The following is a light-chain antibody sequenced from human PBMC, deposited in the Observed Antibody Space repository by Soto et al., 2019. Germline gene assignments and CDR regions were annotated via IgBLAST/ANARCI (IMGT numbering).Light chain of an antibody. V-gene: IGKV3-20*01. CDR1: QSVSNNY. J-gene: IGKJ1*01. CDR2: GAS. CDR3: QQYGSSGT. Sequence: EIVLTQSPGTLSLSPGERATLSCRASQSVSNNYLAWYQQKPGQAPRHLIYGASNRDTGIPDRFSGSESGTDFNLTINRPEPEDFSVSYCQQYGSSGTFGQETKVEIK.